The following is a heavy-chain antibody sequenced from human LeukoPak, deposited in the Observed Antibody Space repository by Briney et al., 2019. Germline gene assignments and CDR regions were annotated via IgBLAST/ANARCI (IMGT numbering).Heavy chain of an antibody. D-gene: IGHD2-21*02. CDR1: GYMFTGYY. J-gene: IGHJ4*02. Sequence: GSVKVSCKASGYMFTGYYMHWVRQAPGQGLEWMGWINPNSGCTNYAQKFQGRVTMTRDTSISTAYMELSSLRSDDTAVYYCARGYCSGDCFPLFDNWGQGTLDTVPS. CDR2: INPNSGCT. V-gene: IGHV1-2*02. CDR3: ARGYCSGDCFPLFDN.